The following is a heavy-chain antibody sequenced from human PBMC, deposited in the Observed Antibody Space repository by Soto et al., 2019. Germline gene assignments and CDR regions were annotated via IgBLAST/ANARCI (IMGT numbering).Heavy chain of an antibody. J-gene: IGHJ4*02. V-gene: IGHV3-23*01. D-gene: IGHD3-22*01. Sequence: QPGGSLRLSCAASGFTFSGYAMSWVRQAPGKGLEWVSAISGSGGSTYYADSVKGRFTISRDNSKNTLYLQMNSLRAEDTAVYYCAKVLSSGYYPRVFDYWGQGTLVTVSS. CDR2: ISGSGGST. CDR3: AKVLSSGYYPRVFDY. CDR1: GFTFSGYA.